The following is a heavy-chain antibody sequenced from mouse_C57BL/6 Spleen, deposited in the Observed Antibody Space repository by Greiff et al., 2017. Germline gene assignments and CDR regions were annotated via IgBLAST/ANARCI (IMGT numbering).Heavy chain of an antibody. V-gene: IGHV1-82*01. CDR1: GYAFSSSW. D-gene: IGHD1-1*01. CDR2: IYPGDGDT. J-gene: IGHJ3*01. Sequence: VQLQQSGPELVKPGASVKISCKASGYAFSSSWMNWVKQRPGKGLEWIGRIYPGDGDTNYNGKFKGKATLTADKSSSTAYMQLSSLTSEDSAVYCCASQGDDYGSWAYWGQGTLVTVSA. CDR3: ASQGDDYGSWAY.